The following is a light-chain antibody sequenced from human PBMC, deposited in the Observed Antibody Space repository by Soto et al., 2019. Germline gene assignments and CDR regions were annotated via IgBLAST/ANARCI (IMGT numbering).Light chain of an antibody. J-gene: IGKJ2*01. CDR1: QSVSSN. CDR2: GAS. CDR3: QQYNNGPPYT. V-gene: IGKV3-15*01. Sequence: EIVMTQSPATLSVSPGERATLSCRASQSVSSNLARYQQKPGQAPRLLIYGASTRATGIPARFSGSGSGTEFTLTISSLQSEDFAVYYCQQYNNGPPYTFGQGTKLEIK.